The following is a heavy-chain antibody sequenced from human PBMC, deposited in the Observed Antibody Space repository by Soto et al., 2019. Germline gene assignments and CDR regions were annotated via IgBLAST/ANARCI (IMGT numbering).Heavy chain of an antibody. D-gene: IGHD3-22*01. CDR2: ISSSDSII. Sequence: GGSLRLSCAASGFTFSDSYMSWIRQAPGKGLEWVSYISSSDSIIYYSGSVKGRFIISRDNAKNSLYLQMNSLRAEDTAVYYCARDLGYYDSSGYFDYWGQGTLVTVSS. J-gene: IGHJ4*02. V-gene: IGHV3-11*01. CDR3: ARDLGYYDSSGYFDY. CDR1: GFTFSDSY.